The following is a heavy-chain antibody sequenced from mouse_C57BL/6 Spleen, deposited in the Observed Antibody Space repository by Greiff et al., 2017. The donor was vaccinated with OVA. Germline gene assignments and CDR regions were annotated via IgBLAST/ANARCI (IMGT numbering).Heavy chain of an antibody. CDR1: GFTFSDYY. CDR2: INYDGSST. V-gene: IGHV5-16*01. CDR3: AREGWYYAMDY. D-gene: IGHD2-3*01. Sequence: EVHLVESEGGLVQPGSSMKLSCTASGFTFSDYYMAWVRQVPEKGLEWVANINYDGSSTYYLDSLKSRFIISRDNAKNILYLQMSSLKSEDTATYYCAREGWYYAMDYWGQGTSVTVSS. J-gene: IGHJ4*01.